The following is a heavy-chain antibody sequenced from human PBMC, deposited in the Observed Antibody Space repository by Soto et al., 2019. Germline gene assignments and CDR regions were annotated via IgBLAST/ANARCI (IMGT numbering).Heavy chain of an antibody. J-gene: IGHJ6*02. Sequence: SETLSLTCTVSGGSISSGGSSWSWIRQPPGKGLEWIGYIYHSGSTYYNPSLKSRVTISVDRSKNQFSLKLSSVTAADTAVYYCARRLYYDSSGFEGGGMDVWGQGTTVTVSS. D-gene: IGHD3-22*01. CDR1: GGSISSGGSS. V-gene: IGHV4-30-2*01. CDR3: ARRLYYDSSGFEGGGMDV. CDR2: IYHSGST.